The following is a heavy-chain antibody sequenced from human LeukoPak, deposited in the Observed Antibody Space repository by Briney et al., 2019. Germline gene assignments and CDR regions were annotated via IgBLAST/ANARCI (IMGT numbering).Heavy chain of an antibody. CDR3: ARGYGGSWLHS. CDR1: GFSFSSQN. J-gene: IGHJ5*02. V-gene: IGHV3-48*04. Sequence: GGSLRLSCAASGFSFSSQNMNWVRQAPGKGLEWISCIDGSGGTTHYADSVGGRFTISRDNAKNSLYLQMNSLRVDDSALYYCARGYGGSWLHSWGPGTLVTVSS. D-gene: IGHD6-13*01. CDR2: IDGSGGTT.